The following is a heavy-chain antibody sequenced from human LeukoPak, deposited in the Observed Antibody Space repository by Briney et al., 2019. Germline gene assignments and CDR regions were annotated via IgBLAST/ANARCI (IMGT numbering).Heavy chain of an antibody. V-gene: IGHV1-2*02. CDR2: INPNSGGT. CDR3: ASDWGLSQLEYCSNTNCYMGAFDI. J-gene: IGHJ3*02. CDR1: GYTFNVYY. Sequence: ASVTVSCKASGYTFNVYYMHWVRQAPGQGLEWMGWINPNSGGTNYAQKFQGRVTMTRDTSISTAYMELSRLRSDDTAVYYCASDWGLSQLEYCSNTNCYMGAFDIWGQGTMVTVSS. D-gene: IGHD2-2*02.